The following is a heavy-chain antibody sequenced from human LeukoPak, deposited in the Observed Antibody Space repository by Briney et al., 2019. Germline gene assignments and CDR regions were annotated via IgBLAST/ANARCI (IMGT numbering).Heavy chain of an antibody. D-gene: IGHD3-16*02. CDR2: INPNSGGT. CDR1: GYTFTGYY. V-gene: IGHV1-2*02. CDR3: ARTHFYVWGSYRYGRYFDY. J-gene: IGHJ4*02. Sequence: EASVKVSCKASGYTFTGYYMHWVRQAPGQGLEWMGWINPNSGGTNYAQKFQGRVTMTRDTSISTAHMELSRLRSDDTAVYYCARTHFYVWGSYRYGRYFDYWGQGTLVTVSS.